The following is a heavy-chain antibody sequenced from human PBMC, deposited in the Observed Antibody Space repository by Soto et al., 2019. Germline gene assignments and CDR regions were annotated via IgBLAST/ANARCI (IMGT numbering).Heavy chain of an antibody. CDR1: GGSINSACHS. V-gene: IGHV4-30-2*06. Sequence: QLQLQESGPGLVEPSQTLSLTCTVSGGSINSACHSWGWVRQSPGTDLEWIGYSYHSGSSYYNPSLQSRVTISVDRSKAQFYLTLTSVTAADTAVYFCARARYYDWCFDLWGLGTPVTVSS. J-gene: IGHJ4*02. D-gene: IGHD3-9*01. CDR3: ARARYYDWCFDL. CDR2: SYHSGSS.